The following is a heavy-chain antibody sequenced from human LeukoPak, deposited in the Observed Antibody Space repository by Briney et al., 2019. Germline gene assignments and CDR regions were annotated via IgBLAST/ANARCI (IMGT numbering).Heavy chain of an antibody. CDR1: GFTFDDYA. J-gene: IGHJ3*02. D-gene: IGHD6-13*01. CDR2: ISWNSGSI. Sequence: PGRSLRLSCGASGFTFDDYAMHWVRQAPGKGLEWVSGISWNSGSIGYADSVKGRFTISRDNAKNSLYLQMNSLRAEDMALYYCAKDLSSSWYFEAFDIWGQGTMVTVSS. CDR3: AKDLSSSWYFEAFDI. V-gene: IGHV3-9*03.